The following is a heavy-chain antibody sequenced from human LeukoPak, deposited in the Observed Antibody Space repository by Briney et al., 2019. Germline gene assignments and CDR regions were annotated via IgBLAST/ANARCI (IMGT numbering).Heavy chain of an antibody. V-gene: IGHV3-21*01. CDR3: ASLAGYCGGDCYSSYDY. D-gene: IGHD2-21*02. CDR1: GFTFSSYS. CDR2: ISSRSNYI. Sequence: PGGSLRLSCAASGFTFSSYSMNGVRQAPGKGLEWVSSISSRSNYIYYADSVKGRFTISRDNSKNTLYLQMNSLRAEDTAVYYCASLAGYCGGDCYSSYDYWGQGTLVTVSS. J-gene: IGHJ4*02.